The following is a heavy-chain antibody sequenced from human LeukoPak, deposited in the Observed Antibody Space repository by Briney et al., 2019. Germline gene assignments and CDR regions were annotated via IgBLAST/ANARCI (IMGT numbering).Heavy chain of an antibody. Sequence: GSLRLSCAASGFTFSSYWMSWVRQAPGKGLEWVANIKQDGSEKYYVDSVKGRFTISRDNAKNSLYLQMNSLRAEDTAVYYCAKKAWDHDAFDIWGQGTMVTVSS. D-gene: IGHD1-26*01. CDR3: AKKAWDHDAFDI. V-gene: IGHV3-7*01. CDR2: IKQDGSEK. CDR1: GFTFSSYW. J-gene: IGHJ3*02.